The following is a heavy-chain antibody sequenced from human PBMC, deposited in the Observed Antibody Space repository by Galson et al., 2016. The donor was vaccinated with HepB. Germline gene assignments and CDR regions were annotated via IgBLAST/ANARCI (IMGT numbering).Heavy chain of an antibody. V-gene: IGHV3-21*01. D-gene: IGHD6-25*01. CDR1: GFAFDSYS. CDR3: ARKWSNGWHLDS. Sequence: SLRLSCAASGFAFDSYSMNWVRQAPGKGLEWVAYISGVSTYIHYAASVRGRFTISRDNAKNSLYLQMNDLRGEDTAVYYCARKWSNGWHLDSWGRGTLVTVSS. J-gene: IGHJ4*02. CDR2: ISGVSTYI.